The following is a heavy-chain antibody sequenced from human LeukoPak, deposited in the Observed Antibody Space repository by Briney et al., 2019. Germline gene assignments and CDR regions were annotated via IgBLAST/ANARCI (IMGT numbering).Heavy chain of an antibody. CDR2: IYYSGSA. CDR1: GGSISSFY. D-gene: IGHD2-2*02. Sequence: NPSETLFLTCTVSGGSISSFYWSWIRQPPGKGLEWIGYIYYSGSANYNPSLKSRVTISVDTSKKQFSLKLTSVTAADTAVYFCARETSSYPYYFDYWGQGTLVTVSS. J-gene: IGHJ4*02. V-gene: IGHV4-59*01. CDR3: ARETSSYPYYFDY.